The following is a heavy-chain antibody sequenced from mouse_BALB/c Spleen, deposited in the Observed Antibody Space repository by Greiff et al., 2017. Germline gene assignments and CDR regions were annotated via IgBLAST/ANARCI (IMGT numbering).Heavy chain of an antibody. CDR2: INPSNGGT. D-gene: IGHD1-1*01. V-gene: IGHV1S81*02. CDR3: TRSSLFHGWFDY. Sequence: QVQLQQSGAELVKPGASVKLSCKASGYTFTSYYMYWVKQRPGQGLEWIGEINPSNGGTNFNVKFKSKATLTVDKSSSTAYMQLSSLTSEDSAVYYCTRSSLFHGWFDYWGQGTTLTVSS. J-gene: IGHJ2*01. CDR1: GYTFTSYY.